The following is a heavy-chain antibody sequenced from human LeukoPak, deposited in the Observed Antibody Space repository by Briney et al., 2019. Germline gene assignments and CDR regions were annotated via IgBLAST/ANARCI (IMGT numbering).Heavy chain of an antibody. CDR3: AKGPFFYYDASGYNYFDS. J-gene: IGHJ4*02. D-gene: IGHD3-22*01. CDR2: MSGSGGMT. V-gene: IGHV3-23*01. CDR1: GFTFSSFA. Sequence: PGGSLRLSCAASGFTFSSFARSWVRQAPGEGLEWVSAMSGSGGMTYSADSVKGRFTISRDNSKDTLYLQMNSLRVEDTAIYYCAKGPFFYYDASGYNYFDSWGQGTLVTVSS.